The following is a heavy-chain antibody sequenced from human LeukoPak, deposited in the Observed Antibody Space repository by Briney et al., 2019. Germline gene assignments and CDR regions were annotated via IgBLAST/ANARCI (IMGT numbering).Heavy chain of an antibody. J-gene: IGHJ4*02. Sequence: ASVKVSCKASGGTFSSYAISWVRQAPGQGLEWMGWINPNSGGTNYAQKFQGRVTMTRDTSISTAYMELSRLRSDDTAVYYCARVARFTVVTPGYYFDYWGQGTLVTVSS. CDR1: GGTFSSYA. CDR3: ARVARFTVVTPGYYFDY. CDR2: INPNSGGT. V-gene: IGHV1-2*02. D-gene: IGHD2-21*02.